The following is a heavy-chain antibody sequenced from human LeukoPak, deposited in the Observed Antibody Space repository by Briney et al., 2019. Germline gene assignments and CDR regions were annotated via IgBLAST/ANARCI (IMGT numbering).Heavy chain of an antibody. V-gene: IGHV1-18*01. Sequence: ASVKVSCKASGYTFTSYGISWVRQAPGQGLEWMGWISAYNGNTNYAQKLQGRVTMTTDTSASTAYMELRSLRSEDTAVYYCARSSPSSSSDYYGMDVWGQGTTVTVSS. CDR3: ARSSPSSSSDYYGMDV. D-gene: IGHD6-13*01. CDR1: GYTFTSYG. J-gene: IGHJ6*02. CDR2: ISAYNGNT.